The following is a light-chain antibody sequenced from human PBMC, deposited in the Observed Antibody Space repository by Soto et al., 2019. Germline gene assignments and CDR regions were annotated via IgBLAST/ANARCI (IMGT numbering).Light chain of an antibody. V-gene: IGLV2-14*03. Sequence: QSVLTQPASVSGSPGPSITISCPGTSSDVGGYNFVSWYQHHPGKAPKLIIYDVSNRPSGVSNRFSGSKSGNTASLTISGLQAEDEDDYYCTSYTSSITYVFGTGTKVTVL. CDR1: SSDVGGYNF. CDR2: DVS. CDR3: TSYTSSITYV. J-gene: IGLJ1*01.